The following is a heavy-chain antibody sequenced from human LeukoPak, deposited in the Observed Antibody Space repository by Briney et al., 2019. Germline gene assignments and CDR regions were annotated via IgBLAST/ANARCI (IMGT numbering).Heavy chain of an antibody. CDR1: GGNFGSYA. D-gene: IGHD1-26*01. CDR3: ATESYSGSYLYAFDI. Sequence: SVKVSCKASGGNFGSYAINWVRQAPGQGLEWMGGIIPVFAIANYAQKFQGRVTITADESTSTAYMELSSLRSEDTAVYYCATESYSGSYLYAFDIWGQGTMVTVSS. CDR2: IIPVFAIA. V-gene: IGHV1-69*13. J-gene: IGHJ3*02.